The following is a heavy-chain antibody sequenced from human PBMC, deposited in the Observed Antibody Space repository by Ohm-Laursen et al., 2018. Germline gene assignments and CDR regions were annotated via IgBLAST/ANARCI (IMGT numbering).Heavy chain of an antibody. CDR3: ARGDYYDSSGYLDY. CDR2: IIPIFGTA. J-gene: IGHJ4*02. V-gene: IGHV1-69*01. CDR1: GGTFSSYA. D-gene: IGHD3-22*01. Sequence: GPSVKVSCKASGGTFSSYAISWVRQAPGQGLEWMGGIIPIFGTANYAQKFQGRVTITADESTSTAYMELSSLRSEDTAVYYCARGDYYDSSGYLDYWGQGTLVTVSS.